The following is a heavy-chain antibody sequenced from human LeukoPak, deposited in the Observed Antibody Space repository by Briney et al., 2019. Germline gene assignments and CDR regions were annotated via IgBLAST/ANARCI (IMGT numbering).Heavy chain of an antibody. J-gene: IGHJ5*02. Sequence: GGSLRLSCAASGFTFSSYSMNWVRQAPGKGLEWVSSISSSSYIYYADSVKGRFTISRDNAKSSLYLQMNSLRAEDTAVYYCARGPGSVAEFVWFDPWGQGTLVTVSS. V-gene: IGHV3-21*01. CDR3: ARGPGSVAEFVWFDP. D-gene: IGHD6-19*01. CDR2: ISSSSYI. CDR1: GFTFSSYS.